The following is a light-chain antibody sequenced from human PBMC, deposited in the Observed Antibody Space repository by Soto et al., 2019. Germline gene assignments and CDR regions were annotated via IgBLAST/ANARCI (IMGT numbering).Light chain of an antibody. V-gene: IGKV3-20*01. CDR3: QEYGSSRT. Sequence: EIVLTQSPGTLSLSPGERATLSCRASQSVGSYYLAWYQQKAGQAPRLLIYGTSNRATGVPDRFSGSGSGTDFTLTISRLEPEDFAVYYCQEYGSSRTFGQGTKVDIK. CDR2: GTS. J-gene: IGKJ1*01. CDR1: QSVGSYY.